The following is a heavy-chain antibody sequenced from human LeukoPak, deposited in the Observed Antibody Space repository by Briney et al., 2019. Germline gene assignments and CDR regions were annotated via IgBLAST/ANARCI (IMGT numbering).Heavy chain of an antibody. J-gene: IGHJ4*02. CDR1: GFTFSSYG. V-gene: IGHV3-23*01. CDR3: ARGGMDFDWSPRGY. Sequence: GGSLRLSCAAPGFTFSSYGMSWVRQAPGKGLEWVSAISGTGGTTYYADSVKGRFTISRDNSKNTLYLQMNSLRAEDTALYYCARGGMDFDWSPRGYWGQGTLVTVSS. CDR2: ISGTGGTT. D-gene: IGHD3-9*01.